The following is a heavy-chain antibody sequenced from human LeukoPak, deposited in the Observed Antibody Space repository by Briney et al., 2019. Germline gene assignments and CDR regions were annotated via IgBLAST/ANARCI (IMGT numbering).Heavy chain of an antibody. CDR3: AKGDYYDSSGLIDY. Sequence: GGSLRLSCTTSGFTVSSNYMSWVRQAPGKGLEWVSFISDGGTTYYTDSVRGRFTISRDNSENTLYLQMNSLRADDTAVYYCAKGDYYDSSGLIDYWGQGTLVTVSS. D-gene: IGHD3-22*01. J-gene: IGHJ4*02. CDR2: ISDGGTT. V-gene: IGHV3-53*01. CDR1: GFTVSSNY.